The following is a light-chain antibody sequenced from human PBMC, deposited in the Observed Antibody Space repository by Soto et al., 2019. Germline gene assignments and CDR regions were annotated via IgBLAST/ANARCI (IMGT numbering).Light chain of an antibody. V-gene: IGKV3-11*01. Sequence: EIVLTQSPGTLSLSPGERATLSCRASQSVSSYLAWYQQKPGQAPRLLIYDASNRATGIPARFSGSGSGTDFTLTISSLEPEDFAVYYCQQYGSTPVTFGQGTKVEIE. CDR3: QQYGSTPVT. CDR1: QSVSSY. J-gene: IGKJ1*01. CDR2: DAS.